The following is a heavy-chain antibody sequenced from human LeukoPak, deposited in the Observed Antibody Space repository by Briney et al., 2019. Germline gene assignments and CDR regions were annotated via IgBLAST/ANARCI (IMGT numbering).Heavy chain of an antibody. V-gene: IGHV4-39*02. D-gene: IGHD3-16*01. CDR3: ARLVLSYGNAFDH. J-gene: IGHJ4*02. CDR2: INYNGNT. Sequence: SETLSLTCTISGGSISSYYWTWIRQPPGKGLEWIGSINYNGNTYYDSSLKSRVTISVDTSKNHFSLRLSSVTAADTAVYYCARLVLSYGNAFDHWGQGTLVTVSS. CDR1: GGSISSYY.